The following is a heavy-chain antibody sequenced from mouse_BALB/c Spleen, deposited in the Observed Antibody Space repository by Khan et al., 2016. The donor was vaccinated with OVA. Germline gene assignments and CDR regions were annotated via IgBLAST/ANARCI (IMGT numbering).Heavy chain of an antibody. CDR2: IYPGSGNI. CDR1: GYTFTDYY. V-gene: IGHV1-77*01. CDR3: ARVDTTSLDY. D-gene: IGHD4-1*02. Sequence: QVQLQQSGAELARPGASVKLSCKASGYTFTDYYITGVKQRTGQGLEWIGEIYPGSGNIYYNENFKGKATLTADKSSSTAYMHLSSLTSEDSAVYFCARVDTTSLDYWGQGTTLTVSS. J-gene: IGHJ2*01.